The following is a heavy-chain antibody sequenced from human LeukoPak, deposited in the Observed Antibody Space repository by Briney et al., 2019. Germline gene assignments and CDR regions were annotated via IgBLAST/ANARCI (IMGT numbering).Heavy chain of an antibody. V-gene: IGHV4-59*01. J-gene: IGHJ3*02. D-gene: IGHD2-15*01. CDR3: ARYCSGGSCSDAFDI. CDR2: LFFGGST. CDR1: GASISTFY. Sequence: NASETLSLTCTVSGASISTFYWSWIRQPPGKGLEWIGYLFFGGSTNYNPSLKSRVTISSDTSKNQFSLKLSSVTAADTAVYYCARYCSGGSCSDAFDIWGQGTMVTVSS.